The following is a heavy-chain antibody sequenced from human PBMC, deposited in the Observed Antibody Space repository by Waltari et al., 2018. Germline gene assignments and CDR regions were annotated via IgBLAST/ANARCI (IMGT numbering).Heavy chain of an antibody. J-gene: IGHJ4*02. CDR3: ARGIVVVVAAYFDY. D-gene: IGHD2-15*01. Sequence: QVQLQQWGAGLLKPSETLSLTCAVYGGSFSGYYWSWIRQPPGKGLEWIGEIHHSGNTNYNPSLKSRVTIAVDTSKNQFSLKLSSVTAADTAVYYCARGIVVVVAAYFDYWGQGTLVTVSS. CDR1: GGSFSGYY. CDR2: IHHSGNT. V-gene: IGHV4-34*01.